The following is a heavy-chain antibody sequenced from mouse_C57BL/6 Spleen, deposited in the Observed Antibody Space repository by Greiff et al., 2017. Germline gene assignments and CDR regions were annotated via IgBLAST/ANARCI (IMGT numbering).Heavy chain of an antibody. CDR2: INPSTGGT. D-gene: IGHD2-5*01. Sequence: VQLQQSGPELVKPGASVKISCKASGYSFTGYYMNWVKQSPEKSLEWIGEINPSTGGTTYNQKFKAKATLTVDKSSSTAYMQLKSLTSEDSAVYYCANSNYEDWGQGTLVTVSA. CDR3: ANSNYED. V-gene: IGHV1-42*01. CDR1: GYSFTGYY. J-gene: IGHJ3*01.